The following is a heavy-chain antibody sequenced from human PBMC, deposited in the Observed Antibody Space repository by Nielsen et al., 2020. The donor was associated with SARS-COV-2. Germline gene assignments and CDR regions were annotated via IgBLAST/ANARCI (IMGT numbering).Heavy chain of an antibody. Sequence: GGSLRLSCAASGFTFSSYSMNWVRQAPGKGLEWVSSISSSSSYIYYADSVKGRFTISRDNAKNSLYLQMNSLRAEDTAVYYCARTVILPTYYYYGMDVWGQGTTVTVSS. CDR2: ISSSSSYI. CDR1: GFTFSSYS. J-gene: IGHJ6*02. V-gene: IGHV3-21*01. D-gene: IGHD3-3*01. CDR3: ARTVILPTYYYYGMDV.